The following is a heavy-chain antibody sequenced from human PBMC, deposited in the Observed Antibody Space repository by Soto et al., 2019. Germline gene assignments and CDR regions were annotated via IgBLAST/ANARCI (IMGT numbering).Heavy chain of an antibody. Sequence: GGSLRLSCAASGFTFSNAWMSWVRQAPGKGLEWVGHIKSKTDGGTTDYAAPVKGRFTISRDDSKNTLYLQMNSLKTEDTAVYDCTSTPRAFDIWGQGTMVTVSS. V-gene: IGHV3-15*01. CDR2: IKSKTDGGTT. CDR1: GFTFSNAW. J-gene: IGHJ3*02. CDR3: TSTPRAFDI.